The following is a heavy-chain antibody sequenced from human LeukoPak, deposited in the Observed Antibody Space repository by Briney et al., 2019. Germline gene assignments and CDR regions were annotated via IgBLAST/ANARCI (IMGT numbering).Heavy chain of an antibody. Sequence: PGGSLRLSCTASGFTFTTAWMSWVRQAPGKGLEWVGRIKSQSDGESTHYAAPVKGRFTISRDDSKNTLYLQMSSLKTEDTAVYYCARDRSVRAAAGFDYWGQGTLVTVSS. CDR3: ARDRSVRAAAGFDY. J-gene: IGHJ4*02. CDR1: GFTFTTAW. V-gene: IGHV3-15*01. D-gene: IGHD6-13*01. CDR2: IKSQSDGEST.